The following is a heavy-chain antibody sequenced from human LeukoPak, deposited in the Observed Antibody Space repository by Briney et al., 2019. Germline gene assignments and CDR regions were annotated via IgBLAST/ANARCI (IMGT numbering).Heavy chain of an antibody. Sequence: SGGSLRLSCAASGFTFSSYGMHWVRQAPGKGLEWVAVISYDGSNKYYADSVKGRFAISRDNSKNTLYLQMNSLRAEDTAVYYCAKDASGSLDYWGQGTLVTVSS. D-gene: IGHD1-26*01. CDR3: AKDASGSLDY. J-gene: IGHJ4*02. CDR1: GFTFSSYG. V-gene: IGHV3-30*18. CDR2: ISYDGSNK.